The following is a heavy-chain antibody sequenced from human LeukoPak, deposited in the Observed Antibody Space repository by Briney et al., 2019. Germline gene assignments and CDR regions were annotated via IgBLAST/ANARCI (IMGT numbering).Heavy chain of an antibody. CDR1: GFTFSSYA. CDR3: ARIRGNSYYYYMDV. V-gene: IGHV3-20*04. J-gene: IGHJ6*03. CDR2: INWNSAST. Sequence: WGSLRLSCAASGFTFSSYAMSWVRQAPGKGLEWVSGINWNSASTGYADSVKGRFSISRDNAKNSLYLQMNSLRAEDTALYYCARIRGNSYYYYMDVWGKGTTVTVSS. D-gene: IGHD3-16*01.